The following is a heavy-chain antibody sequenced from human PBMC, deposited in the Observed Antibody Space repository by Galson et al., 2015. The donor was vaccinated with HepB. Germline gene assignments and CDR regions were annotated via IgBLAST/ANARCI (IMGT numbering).Heavy chain of an antibody. CDR1: GYTFSSYD. D-gene: IGHD4-23*01. CDR2: MNPNSGNT. Sequence: SVKVSCKASGYTFSSYDLNWVRQATGQGPEWPGWMNPNSGNTGYAQKFQGRVTLTRDTSISTAYMELTNLRSDDTAVYYCARDYGGNSGWFDPWGQGTLVTVSS. V-gene: IGHV1-8*01. CDR3: ARDYGGNSGWFDP. J-gene: IGHJ5*02.